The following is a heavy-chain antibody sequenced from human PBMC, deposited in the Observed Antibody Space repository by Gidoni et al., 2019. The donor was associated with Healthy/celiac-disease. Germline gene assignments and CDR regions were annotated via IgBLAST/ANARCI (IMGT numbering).Heavy chain of an antibody. CDR2: IRSQVYGGTT. D-gene: IGHD3-10*01. CDR1: GFSFGDYA. Sequence: EVQLVASGGGLVQPGRSLRLSCTASGFSFGDYAMSWFRQAPGKGLEWVGFIRSQVYGGTTEYAASVKGRFTISRDDSKSIAYLQMNSLKTEDTAVYYCTRDRGDYYGSGSYYRAPVVAFDIWGQGTMVTVSS. J-gene: IGHJ3*02. CDR3: TRDRGDYYGSGSYYRAPVVAFDI. V-gene: IGHV3-49*03.